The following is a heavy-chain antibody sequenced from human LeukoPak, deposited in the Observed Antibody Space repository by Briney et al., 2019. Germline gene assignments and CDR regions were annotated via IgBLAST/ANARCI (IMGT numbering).Heavy chain of an antibody. Sequence: PGRSLRLSCAASGFAFTTYAMHWVRQAPGRGLEWVAVISYDGTIKYYADSVKGRFIISRDNSKNTLYLQMNSLRAEDTAVYYCANLHDYWGQGTLVTVSS. J-gene: IGHJ4*02. CDR1: GFAFTTYA. V-gene: IGHV3-30*18. CDR3: ANLHDY. CDR2: ISYDGTIK.